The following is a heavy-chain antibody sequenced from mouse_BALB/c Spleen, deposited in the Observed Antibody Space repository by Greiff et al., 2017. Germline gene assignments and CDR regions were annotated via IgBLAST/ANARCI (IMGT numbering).Heavy chain of an antibody. V-gene: IGHV2-9-2*01. CDR1: GFSLTSYD. J-gene: IGHJ2*01. Sequence: VHLVESGPGLVAPSQSLSITCTVSGFSLTSYDISWIRQPPGKGLEWLGVIWTGGGTNYNSAFMSRLSISKDNSKSQVFLKMNSLQTDDTAIYYCVREGNWAFDYWGQGTTLTVSS. D-gene: IGHD4-1*01. CDR2: IWTGGGT. CDR3: VREGNWAFDY.